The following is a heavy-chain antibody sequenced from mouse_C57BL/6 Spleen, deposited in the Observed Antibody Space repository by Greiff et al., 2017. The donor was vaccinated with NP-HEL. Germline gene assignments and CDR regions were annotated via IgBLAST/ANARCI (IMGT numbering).Heavy chain of an antibody. D-gene: IGHD1-1*01. CDR2: ISYSGST. CDR3: ARSPITTVVAPYAMDY. J-gene: IGHJ4*01. Sequence: EVQLVESGPGMVKPSQSLSLTCTVTGYSITSGYDWHWIRHFPGNKLEWMGYISYSGSTNYNPSLKSRISITHDTSKNHFFLKLNSVTTEDTATYYCARSPITTVVAPYAMDYWGQGTSVTVSS. CDR1: GYSITSGYD. V-gene: IGHV3-1*01.